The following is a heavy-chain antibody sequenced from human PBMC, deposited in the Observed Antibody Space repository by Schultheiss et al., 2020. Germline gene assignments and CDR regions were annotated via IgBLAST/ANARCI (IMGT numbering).Heavy chain of an antibody. D-gene: IGHD2-15*01. Sequence: GESLKISCKGSGYRFTSYWVAWVRQMPGKGLEWMGMIYPGDSETRYSPSFQGQVTISADKSISTAYLQWSSLKASDTAMYYCARRGNGVKDNWFDPWGQGTLVTVSS. J-gene: IGHJ5*02. CDR2: IYPGDSET. CDR1: GYRFTSYW. V-gene: IGHV5-51*01. CDR3: ARRGNGVKDNWFDP.